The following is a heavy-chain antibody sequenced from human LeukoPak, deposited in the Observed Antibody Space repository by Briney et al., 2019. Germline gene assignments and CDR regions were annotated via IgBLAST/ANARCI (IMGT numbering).Heavy chain of an antibody. J-gene: IGHJ4*02. D-gene: IGHD3-10*01. Sequence: PGGSLRLSCAASGFTFSSYAMSWVRQVPGKGLEWVSTISGSGHTSYYADSVQGRFTISRDNSKNTYFLQMKSLRAEDTAVYYCAPGDWYFDYWGQGTLVTVSS. CDR3: APGDWYFDY. V-gene: IGHV3-23*01. CDR2: ISGSGHTS. CDR1: GFTFSSYA.